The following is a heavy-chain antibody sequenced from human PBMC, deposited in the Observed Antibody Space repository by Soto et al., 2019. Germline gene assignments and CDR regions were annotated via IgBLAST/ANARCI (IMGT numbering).Heavy chain of an antibody. CDR2: IYYRGST. V-gene: IGHV4-39*07. D-gene: IGHD2-21*02. J-gene: IGHJ4*02. CDR3: ARGGDWQFDY. Sequence: SETLSLTCTVSGGSISSNFYYWGWIRQPPGKGLQWIGNIYYRGSTNYNPSLKSRVTISVDTSKNQVSLELSSMTAADTAVYYCARGGDWQFDYWGQGTLVTVSS. CDR1: GGSISSNFYY.